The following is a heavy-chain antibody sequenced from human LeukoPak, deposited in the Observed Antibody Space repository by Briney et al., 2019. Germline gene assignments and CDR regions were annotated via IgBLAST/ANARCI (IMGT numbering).Heavy chain of an antibody. Sequence: SETLSLTCTVSGGSISSYYWSWIRQPPGKGLEWIGYIYYSGSTYYNPSLKSRVTISVDTSKNQFSLKLSSVTAADTAVYYCARDIGTVTTRGGLDYWDQGTLVTVSS. J-gene: IGHJ4*02. CDR2: IYYSGST. V-gene: IGHV4-59*12. D-gene: IGHD4-17*01. CDR3: ARDIGTVTTRGGLDY. CDR1: GGSISSYY.